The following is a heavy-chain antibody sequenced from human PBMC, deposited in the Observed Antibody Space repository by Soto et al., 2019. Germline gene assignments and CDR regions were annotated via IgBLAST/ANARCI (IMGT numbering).Heavy chain of an antibody. J-gene: IGHJ5*02. D-gene: IGHD1-26*01. CDR3: ATVIHRATSGLGGWFDP. CDR1: GYTFTGYY. CDR2: INPNSGGT. Sequence: ASVKVSCKASGYTFTGYYMHWVRQAPGQGLEWMGWINPNSGGTNYAQKFQGRVTMTRDTSISTAYMELSRLRSDDTAVYYCATVIHRATSGLGGWFDPWGQGTLVTVAS. V-gene: IGHV1-2*02.